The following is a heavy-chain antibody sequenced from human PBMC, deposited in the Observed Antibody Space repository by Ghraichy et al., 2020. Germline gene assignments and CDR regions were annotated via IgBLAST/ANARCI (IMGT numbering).Heavy chain of an antibody. CDR3: ARGSTVVRFYYYGGMDV. CDR2: ITGSGSFR. Sequence: GGSLRLSCVGSGFTFSSYSMNWVRQSPGKGLEWVSYITGSGSFRTYADSVKGRFNISRDNARNTLYLEMNSLRDEDRAVYYCARGSTVVRFYYYGGMDVWSQGTTVTSSS. CDR1: GFTFSSYS. D-gene: IGHD4-23*01. J-gene: IGHJ6*02. V-gene: IGHV3-48*02.